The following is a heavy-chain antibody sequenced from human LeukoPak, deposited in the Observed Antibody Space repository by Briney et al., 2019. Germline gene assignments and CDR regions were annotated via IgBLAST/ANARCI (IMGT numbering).Heavy chain of an antibody. CDR2: ISAYNGNT. V-gene: IGHV1-18*01. CDR1: GYTFISYS. D-gene: IGHD2-15*01. Sequence: GASVKVSCKASGYTFISYSMNWVRQAPGQGLEWMGWISAYNGNTNYAQKLQGRVTMTTDTSTSTAYMELRSLRSDDTAVYYCARTVVLKGFDYWGQGTLVTVSS. CDR3: ARTVVLKGFDY. J-gene: IGHJ4*02.